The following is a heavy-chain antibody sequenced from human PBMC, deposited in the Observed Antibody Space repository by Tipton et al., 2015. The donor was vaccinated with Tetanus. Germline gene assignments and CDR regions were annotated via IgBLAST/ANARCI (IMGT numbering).Heavy chain of an antibody. V-gene: IGHV4-34*01. Sequence: TLSLTCTVYGGSVSGYYWTWIRQPPGKGLGWIGEVTHDETTNFNSSLKSRASIALDTSKNQFSLKLTSVTAADTAVYYCARGPRYNYWGQGMLVTVSS. J-gene: IGHJ4*02. CDR1: GGSVSGYY. CDR2: VTHDETT. CDR3: ARGPRYNY. D-gene: IGHD5-12*01.